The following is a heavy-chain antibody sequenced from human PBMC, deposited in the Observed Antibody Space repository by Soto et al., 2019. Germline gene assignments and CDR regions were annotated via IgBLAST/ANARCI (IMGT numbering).Heavy chain of an antibody. J-gene: IGHJ5*02. CDR3: ASLSPPSTVTTWWYNWFDP. V-gene: IGHV3-48*03. D-gene: IGHD4-17*01. CDR1: GFTFSSYE. CDR2: ISSSGSTI. Sequence: PGGSLILSCAASGFTFSSYEMNWVRQAPGKGLEWVSYISSSGSTIYYADSVKGRFTISRDNAKNSLYLQMNSLRAEDTAVYYCASLSPPSTVTTWWYNWFDPWGQGTLVTVSS.